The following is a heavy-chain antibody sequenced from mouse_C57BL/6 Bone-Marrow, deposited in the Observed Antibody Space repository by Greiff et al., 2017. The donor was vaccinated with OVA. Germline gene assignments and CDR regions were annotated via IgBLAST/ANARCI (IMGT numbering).Heavy chain of an antibody. Sequence: VQLKQSGPVLVKPGASVKMSCKASGYIFTDYYMNWVKQSHGKSLEWIGVINPYNGGTSYNQKFKGKATLTVDKSSSTAYMELNSLTSEDSAVYYCARGYYGSSAWFAYWGQGTLVTVSA. CDR2: INPYNGGT. V-gene: IGHV1-19*01. J-gene: IGHJ3*01. CDR1: GYIFTDYY. D-gene: IGHD1-1*01. CDR3: ARGYYGSSAWFAY.